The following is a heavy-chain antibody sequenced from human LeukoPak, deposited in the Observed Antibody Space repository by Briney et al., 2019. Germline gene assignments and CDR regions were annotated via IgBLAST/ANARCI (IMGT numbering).Heavy chain of an antibody. CDR1: GFTFSSYS. D-gene: IGHD6-13*01. Sequence: GGSLRLSCAASGFTFSSYSMNWVRQAPGKGLEWVSSISSSSSYIYYADSVKGRFTISRDNAKNSLYLQMNSLRAEDTAVYYCARDAGGSSWSAPYYGMDVWGQGTTVTVSS. J-gene: IGHJ6*02. CDR3: ARDAGGSSWSAPYYGMDV. V-gene: IGHV3-21*01. CDR2: ISSSSSYI.